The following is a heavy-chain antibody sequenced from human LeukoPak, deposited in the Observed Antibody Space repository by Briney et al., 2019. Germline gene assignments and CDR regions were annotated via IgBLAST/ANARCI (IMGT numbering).Heavy chain of an antibody. D-gene: IGHD6-13*01. CDR2: ISGSGGST. V-gene: IGHV3-23*01. J-gene: IGHJ4*02. Sequence: GGSLRLSCAASGFTFSSYGMHWVRQAPGKGLEWVSAISGSGGSTYYADSVKGRFTISRDNSKNTLYLQMNSLRAEDTAVYYCAKVAGWAAAENYFDYWGQGTLVTVSS. CDR1: GFTFSSYG. CDR3: AKVAGWAAAENYFDY.